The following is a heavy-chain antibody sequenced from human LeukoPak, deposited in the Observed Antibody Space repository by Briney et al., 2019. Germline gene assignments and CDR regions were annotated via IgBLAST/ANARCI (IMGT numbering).Heavy chain of an antibody. V-gene: IGHV1-46*01. CDR2: INPNSGTT. Sequence: ASVKVSCKASGYTFIDYYIHWVRQAPGQGLEWMGIINPNSGTTGYTQTFQDRVTMTRDASTSTVYMDLSSLRFEDTAVYYCAGEWLSGYSYGPFDYWGQGTLVTVSS. CDR1: GYTFIDYY. J-gene: IGHJ4*02. CDR3: AGEWLSGYSYGPFDY. D-gene: IGHD5-18*01.